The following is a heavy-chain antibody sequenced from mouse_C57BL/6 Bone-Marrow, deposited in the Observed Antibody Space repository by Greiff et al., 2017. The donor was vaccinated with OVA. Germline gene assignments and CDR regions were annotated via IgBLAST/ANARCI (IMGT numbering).Heavy chain of an antibody. V-gene: IGHV3-3*01. CDR1: GFSINSDCY. CDR3: ARTGGPYWYFDV. Sequence: EVQRVESGPSLVRPSQTLSLTCTVTGFSINSDCYWIWIRQFPGNKLEYIGYTFYSGITYYNPSLESRTYITRDTSKNQFSLKLSSVTTEDTATYYCARTGGPYWYFDVWGTGTTVTVSS. CDR2: TFYSGIT. D-gene: IGHD3-3*01. J-gene: IGHJ1*03.